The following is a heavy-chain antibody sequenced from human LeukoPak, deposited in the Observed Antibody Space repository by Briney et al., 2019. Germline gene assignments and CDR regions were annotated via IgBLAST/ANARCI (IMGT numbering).Heavy chain of an antibody. Sequence: SETLSLTCTVSGGSISSGSYYWSWIRQPAGKGLEWIGRIYTSGSTNYNPSLKSRVTISVDTSKNQFSLKLSSVTAADTAVYYCARDRRYSNYDYYYYYMDVGGKETTVTVSS. J-gene: IGHJ6*03. CDR2: IYTSGST. CDR1: GGSISSGSYY. V-gene: IGHV4-61*02. CDR3: ARDRRYSNYDYYYYYMDV. D-gene: IGHD4-11*01.